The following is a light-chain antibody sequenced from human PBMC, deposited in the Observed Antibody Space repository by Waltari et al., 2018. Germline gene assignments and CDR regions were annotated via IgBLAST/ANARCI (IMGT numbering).Light chain of an antibody. CDR3: GAWDDSPNVVV. J-gene: IGLJ2*01. CDR1: NSNIGTNG. CDR2: NND. V-gene: IGLV1-44*01. Sequence: QSVLTQPPSASGTPGQRVTISCSGSNSNIGTNGVTWYQQVPGTAPKLLIYNNDDRASGVPDRFSAAKSGTSASLAISGLQSEDEANYYCGAWDDSPNVVVFGGGTKLTVL.